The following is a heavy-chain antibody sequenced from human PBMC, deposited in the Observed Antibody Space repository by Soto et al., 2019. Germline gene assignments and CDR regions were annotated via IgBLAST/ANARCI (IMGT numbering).Heavy chain of an antibody. CDR3: ARETYGDYAGYFDP. J-gene: IGHJ5*02. CDR1: GDSINHYY. D-gene: IGHD4-17*01. V-gene: IGHV4-59*12. CDR2: IFYIGST. Sequence: SETLSLTCTVSGDSINHYYWSWIRQPPGKGLEWIGYIFYIGSTNYNPSLKSRVTISLDTSKNQFSLKVRSVTAADTAVYYCARETYGDYAGYFDPWGQGIQVTVSS.